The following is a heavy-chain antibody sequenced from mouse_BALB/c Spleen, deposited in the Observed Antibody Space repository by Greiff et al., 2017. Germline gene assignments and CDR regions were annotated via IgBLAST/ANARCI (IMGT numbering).Heavy chain of an antibody. J-gene: IGHJ3*01. CDR3: ARYYYGYGGFAY. CDR2: ISYSGST. CDR1: GDSITSGY. D-gene: IGHD1-2*01. V-gene: IGHV3-8*02. Sequence: EVQLVESGPSLVKPSQTLSLTCSVTGDSITSGYWNWIRKFPGNKLEYMGYISYSGSTYYNPSLKSRISITRDTSKNQYYLQLNSVTTEDTATYYCARYYYGYGGFAYWGQGTLVTVSA.